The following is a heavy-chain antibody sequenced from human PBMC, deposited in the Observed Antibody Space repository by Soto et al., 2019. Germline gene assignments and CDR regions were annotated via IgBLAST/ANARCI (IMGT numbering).Heavy chain of an antibody. CDR2: IFQSGST. Sequence: QVQLQESGPGLVKPSGTLSLTCVVSGGSIRSNNWWSWVRQPPGKGLEWIGEIFQSGSTYYNPSLKTRVTISVDNSKNQFSLKLSSVTAADTAVYYCARVYSGSYSDYWGQGTLVTVSS. CDR3: ARVYSGSYSDY. J-gene: IGHJ4*02. D-gene: IGHD1-26*01. V-gene: IGHV4-4*02. CDR1: GGSIRSNNW.